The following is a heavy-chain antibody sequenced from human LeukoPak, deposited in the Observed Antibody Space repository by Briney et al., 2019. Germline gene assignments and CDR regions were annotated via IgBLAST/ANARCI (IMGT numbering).Heavy chain of an antibody. J-gene: IGHJ5*02. CDR1: GYSFTNYW. CDR3: ATQGYCSGNSCPENPSWFDP. CDR2: IYPSDSDT. D-gene: IGHD2-15*01. V-gene: IGHV5-51*01. Sequence: GESLKISCKGSGYSFTNYWIGWVRQMPGKGLEWMGIIYPSDSDTRYSPSFQGQVTISVDKSITTAYLQWSSLKASDTAMYYCATQGYCSGNSCPENPSWFDPWGQGTLVTVSS.